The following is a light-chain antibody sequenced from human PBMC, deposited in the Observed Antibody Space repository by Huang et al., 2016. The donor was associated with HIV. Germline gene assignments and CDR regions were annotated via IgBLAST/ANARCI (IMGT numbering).Light chain of an antibody. V-gene: IGKV4-1*01. Sequence: DIVMTQSPDLLAVSLGEWATINCKSNQRVFYNPNRKHCVAWFPQTPGQPPKPLIHWASIRASGVPDRFSGGGSGTEVTLTISNLQAADVALYYCQQYFTTPWTFGQGTKVELK. J-gene: IGKJ1*01. CDR2: WAS. CDR3: QQYFTTPWT. CDR1: QRVFYNPNRKHC.